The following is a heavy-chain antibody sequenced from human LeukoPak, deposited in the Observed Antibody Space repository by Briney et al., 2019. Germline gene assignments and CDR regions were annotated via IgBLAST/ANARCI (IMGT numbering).Heavy chain of an antibody. V-gene: IGHV1-8*03. CDR1: GYTFTTYD. Sequence: ASVKVFCKASGYTFTTYDINWVRQATGQGLEWMGWMNPNSGYTGYAQKFQGRVTITRDTSISTAYMELSSLRSEDTAVYYCARVAGSIDYWGQGTLVTVSS. CDR2: MNPNSGYT. J-gene: IGHJ4*02. CDR3: ARVAGSIDY. D-gene: IGHD6-19*01.